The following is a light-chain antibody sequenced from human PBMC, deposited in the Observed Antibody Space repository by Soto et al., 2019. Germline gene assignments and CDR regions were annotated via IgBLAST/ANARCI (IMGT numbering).Light chain of an antibody. CDR2: EVS. CDR3: SSYAGSNNFV. Sequence: QSALTQPPSASGSPGQSVTISCTGTSSDVGGYNYVCWHQQHPGKAPKLMIYEVSKRPSGVPDRFSGSKSGNTASLTVSGLQPEDEADYYCSSYAGSNNFVFGTGTKLTV. V-gene: IGLV2-8*01. CDR1: SSDVGGYNY. J-gene: IGLJ1*01.